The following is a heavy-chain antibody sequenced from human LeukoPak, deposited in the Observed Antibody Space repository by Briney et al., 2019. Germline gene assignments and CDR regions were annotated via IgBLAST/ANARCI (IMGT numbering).Heavy chain of an antibody. V-gene: IGHV1-8*03. CDR3: ARGGFNVASSGYYYYYYYMDV. Sequence: ASVKVSCKASSYTFTNYGINWVRQATGQGLEWMGWMNPNSGNTGYAQKFQGRVTITRNTSISTAYMELSSLRSEDTAVYYCARGGFNVASSGYYYYYYYMDVWGKGTTVTVSS. J-gene: IGHJ6*03. D-gene: IGHD3-22*01. CDR2: MNPNSGNT. CDR1: SYTFTNYG.